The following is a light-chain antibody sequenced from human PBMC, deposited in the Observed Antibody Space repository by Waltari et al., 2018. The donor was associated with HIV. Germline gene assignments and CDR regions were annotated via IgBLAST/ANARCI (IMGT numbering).Light chain of an antibody. J-gene: IGLJ2*01. CDR1: SSDVGRYNL. CDR3: CSYAGSSIL. CDR2: EVS. V-gene: IGLV2-23*02. Sequence: QSALTQPASVSGSPGQSITISCPGTSSDVGRYNLVSWYQQHPGQAPKLMNYEVSKRPSWVSNRFSGSNSGNTASLTIAGHQAEDEADYYCCSYAGSSILFGGGTKLTVL.